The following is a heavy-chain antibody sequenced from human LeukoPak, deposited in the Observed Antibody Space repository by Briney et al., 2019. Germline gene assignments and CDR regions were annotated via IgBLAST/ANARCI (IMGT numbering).Heavy chain of an antibody. CDR2: INPNSGGT. D-gene: IGHD7-27*01. Sequence: ASVKVSCKASGYTFTGYYMQWVRQAPGQGLEWMGWINPNSGGTNYAQKFQGRVTMTRDTSISTAYMELSRLRSDDTAVYYCARGLTGDHYFDYWGQGTLVTVSS. CDR1: GYTFTGYY. J-gene: IGHJ4*02. CDR3: ARGLTGDHYFDY. V-gene: IGHV1-2*02.